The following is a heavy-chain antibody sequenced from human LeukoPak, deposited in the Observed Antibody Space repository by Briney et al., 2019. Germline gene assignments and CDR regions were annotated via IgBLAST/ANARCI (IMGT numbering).Heavy chain of an antibody. V-gene: IGHV5-51*01. CDR2: IYPADSDT. Sequence: IYPADSDTRYSPSFQGQVTISADKSISTAYLQWSSLKASDTAMYYCARHQGIAVATPDYWGQGTLVAVSS. CDR3: ARHQGIAVATPDY. D-gene: IGHD6-19*01. J-gene: IGHJ4*02.